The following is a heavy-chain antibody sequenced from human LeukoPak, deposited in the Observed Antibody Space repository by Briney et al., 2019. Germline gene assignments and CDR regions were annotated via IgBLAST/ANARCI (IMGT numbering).Heavy chain of an antibody. CDR3: ARTHYGGNSFDY. J-gene: IGHJ4*02. V-gene: IGHV4-59*01. CDR1: GGSISSYY. CDR2: IYYSGST. Sequence: SETLSLTCTVSGGSISSYYWSWIRQPPGKGLEWIGYIYYSGSTNYNPSLKSRVTISVDTSKNQFSLKLSSVTAADTAVYYCARTHYGGNSFDYWGQGTLVTVSS. D-gene: IGHD4-23*01.